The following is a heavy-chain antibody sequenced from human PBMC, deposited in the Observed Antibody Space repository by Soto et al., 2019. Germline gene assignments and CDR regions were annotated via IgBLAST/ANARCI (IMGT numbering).Heavy chain of an antibody. CDR3: ARQDGDGLYYFDY. CDR1: GYNFNIYW. D-gene: IGHD4-17*01. J-gene: IGHJ4*02. V-gene: IGHV5-51*01. CDR2: IYPGDSDT. Sequence: GESLKISCKGSGYNFNIYWFGWVRQMPGKGLEWMGVIYPGDSDTRYSPSFQGQVTISADKSISTAYLQWSSLTASDTAVYYCARQDGDGLYYFDYWGQGTLVTVSS.